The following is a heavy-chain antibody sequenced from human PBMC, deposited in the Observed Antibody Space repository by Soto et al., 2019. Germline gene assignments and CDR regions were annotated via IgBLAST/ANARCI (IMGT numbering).Heavy chain of an antibody. V-gene: IGHV3-30-3*01. CDR2: ISYAGNDN. CDR3: ARDRQQWLEPAGGALHF. D-gene: IGHD6-19*01. CDR1: GFTLSSYV. J-gene: IGHJ3*01. Sequence: QVQLVESGGGVVQPGRSLRLSCAASGFTLSSYVMHWVRQAPGKGLEWVARISYAGNDNYYADSVKGRFTISRDNSKKTLYLQMTSLRADDTAVYYCARDRQQWLEPAGGALHFWGQGTMVIVSS.